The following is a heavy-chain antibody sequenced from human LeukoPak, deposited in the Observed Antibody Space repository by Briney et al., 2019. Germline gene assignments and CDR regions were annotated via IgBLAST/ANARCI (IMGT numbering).Heavy chain of an antibody. J-gene: IGHJ4*02. CDR2: VYYSGST. V-gene: IGHV4-31*03. CDR1: GGSISSGGYY. Sequence: SETLSLTCTVSGGSISSGGYYWSWIRQHPGKGLEWIGYVYYSGSTYYNPSLKSRVTISVDTSKNQFSLKLSSVTAADTAVYYCARGRYSGYYFDYWGQGTLVTVSS. CDR3: ARGRYSGYYFDY. D-gene: IGHD5-12*01.